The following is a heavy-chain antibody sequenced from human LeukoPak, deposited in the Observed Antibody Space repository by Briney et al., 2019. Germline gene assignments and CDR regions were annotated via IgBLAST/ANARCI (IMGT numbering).Heavy chain of an antibody. V-gene: IGHV4-34*01. Sequence: SETLSLTCAVYGGSFSGYHWSWIRQPPGKGLEWIGEINHRGSTNYNPSLKSRVTMSVDTSKNQFSLKLSSVTAADTAVYYCARGRGAARFVTIEFDYWGQGALVTVS. D-gene: IGHD6-6*01. CDR2: INHRGST. CDR3: ARGRGAARFVTIEFDY. CDR1: GGSFSGYH. J-gene: IGHJ4*02.